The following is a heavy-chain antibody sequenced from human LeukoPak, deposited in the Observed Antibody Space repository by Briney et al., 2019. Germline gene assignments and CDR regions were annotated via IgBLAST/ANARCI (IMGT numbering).Heavy chain of an antibody. J-gene: IGHJ6*03. D-gene: IGHD3-10*01. CDR3: ARDAVNVYYYGSGSYYNYMDV. V-gene: IGHV3-7*01. Sequence: GGSLRLSCAASEFTFTNYWMSWVRQAPGKGLEWVANIKQDRSEKYYMDSVKGRFTISRDNAKNSLYLQMNSLRAEDTAVYYCARDAVNVYYYGSGSYYNYMDVWGKGTTVTVSS. CDR2: IKQDRSEK. CDR1: EFTFTNYW.